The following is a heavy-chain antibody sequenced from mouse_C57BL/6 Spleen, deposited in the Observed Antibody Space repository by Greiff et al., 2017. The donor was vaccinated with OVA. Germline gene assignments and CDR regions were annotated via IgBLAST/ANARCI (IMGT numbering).Heavy chain of an antibody. Sequence: VHVKQSGPELVKPGASVKIPCKASGYTFTDYNMDWVKQSHGKSLEWIGDINPNNGGTIYNQKFKGKATLTVDKSSSTAYMELRSLTSEDTAVYYCARSGLRRDYFDYWGQGTTLTVSS. CDR3: ARSGLRRDYFDY. J-gene: IGHJ2*01. D-gene: IGHD2-4*01. V-gene: IGHV1-18*01. CDR1: GYTFTDYN. CDR2: INPNNGGT.